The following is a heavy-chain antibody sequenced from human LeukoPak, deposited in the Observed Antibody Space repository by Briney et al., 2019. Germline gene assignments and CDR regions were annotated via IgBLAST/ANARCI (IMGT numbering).Heavy chain of an antibody. V-gene: IGHV3-74*01. D-gene: IGHD1-26*01. CDR3: VVGPGLPYYFDY. CDR2: INTDGSST. J-gene: IGHJ4*02. CDR1: GFTFSSYW. Sequence: QPGGSLRLSCAASGFTFSSYWMHWVRQAPGKGLVWVSRINTDGSSTSYADSVKGRFTISRDNAKNTLYLQMNSLRAEDTAVYYCVVGPGLPYYFDYWGQGTLVTVSS.